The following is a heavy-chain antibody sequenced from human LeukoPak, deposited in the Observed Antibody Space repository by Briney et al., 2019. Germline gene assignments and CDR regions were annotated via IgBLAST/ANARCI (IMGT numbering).Heavy chain of an antibody. CDR3: ARDPSAVAGFFDY. V-gene: IGHV3-74*01. CDR2: IETDGSST. CDR1: GFTFSTYW. Sequence: GGSLRLSCAASGFTFSTYWMHWVRQAPGKGLVWVLRIETDGSSTSYADSVKGRFTISRDNAKNTLYLQMNSLRAEDTAVYYCARDPSAVAGFFDYWGQGTLVTVSS. J-gene: IGHJ4*02. D-gene: IGHD6-19*01.